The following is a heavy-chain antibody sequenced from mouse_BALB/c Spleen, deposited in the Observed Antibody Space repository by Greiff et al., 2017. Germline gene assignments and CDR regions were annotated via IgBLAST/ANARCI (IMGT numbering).Heavy chain of an antibody. Sequence: DVKLQESGGGLVQPGGSLKLSCAASGFTFSSYTMSWVRQTPEKRLEWVATISSGGSYTYYPDSVKGRFTISRDNAKNTLYLQMSSLKSEDTAMYYCTRDGTVVATPYYYAMDYWGQGTSVTVSS. CDR3: TRDGTVVATPYYYAMDY. CDR1: GFTFSSYT. CDR2: ISSGGSYT. V-gene: IGHV5-6-4*01. J-gene: IGHJ4*01. D-gene: IGHD1-1*01.